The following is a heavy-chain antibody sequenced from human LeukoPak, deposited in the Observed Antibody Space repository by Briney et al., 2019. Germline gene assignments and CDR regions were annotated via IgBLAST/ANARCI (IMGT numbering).Heavy chain of an antibody. CDR1: GGSISSSSYY. D-gene: IGHD2-15*01. CDR2: IYYSGST. J-gene: IGHJ1*01. CDR3: ARVSYCSGGSCYPEYFQH. Sequence: SETLSLTCTVSGGSISSSSYYWGWIRQPPGMGLEWIGSIYYSGSTYYNPSLKSRVTISVDTSKNQFSLKLSSVTAADTAVYYCARVSYCSGGSCYPEYFQHWGQGTLVTVSS. V-gene: IGHV4-39*07.